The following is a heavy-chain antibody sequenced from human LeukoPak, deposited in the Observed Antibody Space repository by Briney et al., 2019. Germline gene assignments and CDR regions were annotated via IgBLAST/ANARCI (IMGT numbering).Heavy chain of an antibody. Sequence: GGSLRLSCAASGFTFSNYAMSWVRQAPGKGLEWVSSISDSGGNTYYADSVKGRFTISRDNSKNTLYVQMSSLRAEDTAVYYCAKTFGLIDPFEYWGQGTLVTVSS. CDR3: AKTFGLIDPFEY. V-gene: IGHV3-23*01. D-gene: IGHD2/OR15-2a*01. J-gene: IGHJ4*02. CDR1: GFTFSNYA. CDR2: ISDSGGNT.